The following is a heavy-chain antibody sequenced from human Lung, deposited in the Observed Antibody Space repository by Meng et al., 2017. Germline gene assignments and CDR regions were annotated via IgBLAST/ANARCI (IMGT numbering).Heavy chain of an antibody. Sequence: QLPRSGPVRVRPSGTLSLTCAVSGGSIGSDNWWSWVRQPPGKGLEWIGEIYHSGSTNYNPSLKSRITISVDKPKNQFSLTLSSVTAADTAVYYCTKNDFYCLGYWGQGTLVTVSS. D-gene: IGHD2-21*01. V-gene: IGHV4-4*02. CDR3: TKNDFYCLGY. CDR1: GGSIGSDNW. CDR2: IYHSGST. J-gene: IGHJ4*02.